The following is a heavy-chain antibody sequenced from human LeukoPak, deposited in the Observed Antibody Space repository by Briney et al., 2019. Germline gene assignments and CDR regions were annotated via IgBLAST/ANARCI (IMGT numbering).Heavy chain of an antibody. CDR2: IYYSGST. Sequence: SETLSLTCTVSGGSISSYYWSWIRQPPGKGLEWIGYIYYSGSTNYNPSLKSRVTISVDTSKNQFPLKLSSVTAADTAVYYCARGSTAMVNYFDYWGQGTLVTVSS. J-gene: IGHJ4*02. CDR3: ARGSTAMVNYFDY. D-gene: IGHD5-18*01. V-gene: IGHV4-59*01. CDR1: GGSISSYY.